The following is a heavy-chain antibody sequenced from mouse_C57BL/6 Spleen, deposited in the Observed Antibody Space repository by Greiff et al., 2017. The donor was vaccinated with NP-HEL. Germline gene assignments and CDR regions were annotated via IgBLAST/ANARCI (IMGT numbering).Heavy chain of an antibody. CDR3: ARDNTVGSSPFMDY. CDR1: GYTFTSYW. CDR2: IHPNSGST. D-gene: IGHD1-1*01. Sequence: QVQLQQSGAELVKPGASVKLSCKASGYTFTSYWMHWVKQRPGQGLEWIGMIHPNSGSTNYNEKFKSKATLTVDKSSSTAYMQLSSLTSEDSAVYYCARDNTVGSSPFMDYWGQGTSVTVSS. V-gene: IGHV1-64*01. J-gene: IGHJ4*01.